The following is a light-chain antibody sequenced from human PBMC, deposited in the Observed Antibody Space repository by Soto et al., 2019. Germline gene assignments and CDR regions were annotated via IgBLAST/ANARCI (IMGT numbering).Light chain of an antibody. CDR2: GAS. Sequence: EIVLTQSPGTLSLSPGERATLSCRASQSVSSSYLAWYQQKPGQAPRLLIYGASSRATGIPDRFSGGGSGTDCTLTISRLEPEDFAVYYCQQYGSSPPTYTYGQGTKLEIK. J-gene: IGKJ2*01. CDR3: QQYGSSPPTYT. V-gene: IGKV3-20*01. CDR1: QSVSSSY.